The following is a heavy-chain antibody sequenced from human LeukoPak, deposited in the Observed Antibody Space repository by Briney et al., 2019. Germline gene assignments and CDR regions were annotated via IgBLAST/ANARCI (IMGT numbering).Heavy chain of an antibody. V-gene: IGHV4-61*02. CDR3: ARGEYYDNSGYLLDF. Sequence: SETLSLTCTVSGGSISSGSYYWSWIRQPAGKGLEWIGRIYTSGSTNYNPSLKSRVTISVDTSKNQFSLKLSSVTAADTAVYYCARGEYYDNSGYLLDFWGQGTLVTVSS. CDR2: IYTSGST. D-gene: IGHD3-22*01. CDR1: GGSISSGSYY. J-gene: IGHJ4*02.